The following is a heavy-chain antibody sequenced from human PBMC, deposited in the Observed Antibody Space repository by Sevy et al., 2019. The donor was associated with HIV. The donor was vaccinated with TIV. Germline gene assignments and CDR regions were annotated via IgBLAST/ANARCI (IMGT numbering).Heavy chain of an antibody. CDR1: GFTFNDYN. J-gene: IGHJ5*02. V-gene: IGHV3-11*01. Sequence: GGSLRLSCAASGFTFNDYNLSWIRQAPGKGLEWVSYISTSTSTTTIYYADYVKGRFTISRNNAKNSIYLKMNSLRVDDTAVYYCARAAGWFDAWGQGTLVTVSS. CDR3: ARAAGWFDA. CDR2: ISTSTSTTTI.